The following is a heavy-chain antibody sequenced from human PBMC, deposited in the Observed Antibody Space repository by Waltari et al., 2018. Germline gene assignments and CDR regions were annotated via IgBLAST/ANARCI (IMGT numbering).Heavy chain of an antibody. Sequence: EVQLVESGGGLVQPGGSLRLSWAASGFTFSSYWMSWVRQAPGKGLEWVANIKQDGSEKYYVDSVKGRFTIARDNAKNSLYLQMNSLRAEDTAVYYCAKDGMSAFDIWGQGTMVTVSS. CDR1: GFTFSSYW. V-gene: IGHV3-7*01. CDR2: IKQDGSEK. CDR3: AKDGMSAFDI. J-gene: IGHJ3*02.